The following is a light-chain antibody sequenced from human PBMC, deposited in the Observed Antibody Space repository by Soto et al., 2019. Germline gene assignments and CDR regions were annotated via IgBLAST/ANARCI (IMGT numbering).Light chain of an antibody. CDR1: QSVSSN. J-gene: IGKJ2*01. V-gene: IGKV3-15*01. CDR2: GVS. CDR3: EQYNNWPPYT. Sequence: EIVMTQSPATLSVSPGERATLSCRASQSVSSNLAWYQQKPGQAPRLLIYGVSTRATGIPARFSGRGSGTEFTLTISSLQSEDFAVDYCEQYNNWPPYTFGQGNKLEIK.